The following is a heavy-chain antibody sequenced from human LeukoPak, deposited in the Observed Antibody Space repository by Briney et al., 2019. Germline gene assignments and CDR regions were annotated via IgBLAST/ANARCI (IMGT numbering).Heavy chain of an antibody. V-gene: IGHV3-66*01. CDR1: GFTVSSNY. CDR2: IYSGGST. D-gene: IGHD2-2*01. J-gene: IGHJ4*02. Sequence: PSGSLRLSCAASGFTVSSNYMSWVRQAPGKGLEWVSVIYSGGSTYYADSVKGRFTISRDNSKNTLYLQMDSLTAEDTAVYYCARTLVIPADDTKYFDYWGQGTLVTVSS. CDR3: ARTLVIPADDTKYFDY.